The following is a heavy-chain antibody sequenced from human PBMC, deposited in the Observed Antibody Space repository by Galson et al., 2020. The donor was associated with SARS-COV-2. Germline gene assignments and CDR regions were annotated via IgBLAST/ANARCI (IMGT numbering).Heavy chain of an antibody. CDR1: GFSLSNSRVG. J-gene: IGHJ6*03. V-gene: IGHV2-26*01. CDR3: ARIRLWFGELLPQPHYYYSYVDV. D-gene: IGHD3-10*01. CDR2: IFSNDRI. Sequence: SGPTLVKPTETLTLTCTVSGFSLSNSRVGVAWIRQSPGGALEWLAHIFSNDRISYSTSLKNRLAISKDTSKSQVVLTMTSMDPLDTATYYCARIRLWFGELLPQPHYYYSYVDVWGKGTAVTISS.